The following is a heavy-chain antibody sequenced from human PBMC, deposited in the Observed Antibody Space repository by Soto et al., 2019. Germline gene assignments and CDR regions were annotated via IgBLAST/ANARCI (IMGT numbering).Heavy chain of an antibody. V-gene: IGHV3-30-3*01. CDR3: ATVPYSSGPT. CDR1: GFTFSSYA. Sequence: GGSLRLSCAASGFTFSSYAMHWVRQAPGKGLEWVAVISYDGSNKYYADSVKGRFTISRDNSKNTLYLQMDSLKTEDTAVYYCATVPYSSGPTWGLGVLVTVSS. D-gene: IGHD6-19*01. CDR2: ISYDGSNK. J-gene: IGHJ4*02.